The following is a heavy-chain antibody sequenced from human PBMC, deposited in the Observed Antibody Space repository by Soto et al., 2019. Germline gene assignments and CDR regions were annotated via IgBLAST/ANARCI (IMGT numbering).Heavy chain of an antibody. Sequence: QVQLVQSGAEVKKPGAPVKVSCKTSGYTFTTYANHWVRQAPGQRLEWMGWINTVNGDTKYSQKFQGRITITRDTSAATVYMELSSLTSEDTAVYYCATWAQLGFDYWGQGTLVTVSS. V-gene: IGHV1-3*04. CDR2: INTVNGDT. J-gene: IGHJ4*02. D-gene: IGHD1-1*01. CDR3: ATWAQLGFDY. CDR1: GYTFTTYA.